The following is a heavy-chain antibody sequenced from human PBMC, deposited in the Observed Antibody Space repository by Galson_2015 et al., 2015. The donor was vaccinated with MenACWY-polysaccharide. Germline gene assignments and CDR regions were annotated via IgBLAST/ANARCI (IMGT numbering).Heavy chain of an antibody. CDR3: AKVATQWLVSRDAFDI. Sequence: SLRLSCAVSGFTVSTNYMHWVRQAPGKGLECVSGISWNSGSIGYADSVKGRFTISRDNAKNSLYLQMNSLRAEDTALYYCAKVATQWLVSRDAFDIWGQGTMVTVSS. CDR1: GFTVSTNY. CDR2: ISWNSGSI. J-gene: IGHJ3*02. D-gene: IGHD6-19*01. V-gene: IGHV3-9*01.